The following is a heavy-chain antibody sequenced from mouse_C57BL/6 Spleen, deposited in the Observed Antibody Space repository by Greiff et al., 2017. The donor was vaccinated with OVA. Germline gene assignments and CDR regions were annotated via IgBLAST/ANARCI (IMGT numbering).Heavy chain of an antibody. Sequence: EVKLMESGPGLAKPSQTLSLTCSVTGYSITSDYWNWIRKFPGNKLEYMGYISYSGSTYYNPSLKSRISITRDTSKNQYYLQLNSVTTEDTATYYCARCSLRDYYAMDYWGQGTSVTVSS. V-gene: IGHV3-8*01. D-gene: IGHD1-1*01. CDR1: GYSITSDY. J-gene: IGHJ4*01. CDR2: ISYSGST. CDR3: ARCSLRDYYAMDY.